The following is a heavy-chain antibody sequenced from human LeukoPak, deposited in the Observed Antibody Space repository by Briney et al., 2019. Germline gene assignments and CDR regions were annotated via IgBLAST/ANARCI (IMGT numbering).Heavy chain of an antibody. J-gene: IGHJ5*02. Sequence: SETLSLTCAVYGGSFSGYYWSWIRQPPGKGLEWIGEINHSGSTYYNPSLKSRVTISVDTSKNQFSLKLSSVTAADTAVYYCARDRSGYSQTWGQGTLVTVSS. V-gene: IGHV4-34*09. CDR2: INHSGST. D-gene: IGHD5-18*01. CDR1: GGSFSGYY. CDR3: ARDRSGYSQT.